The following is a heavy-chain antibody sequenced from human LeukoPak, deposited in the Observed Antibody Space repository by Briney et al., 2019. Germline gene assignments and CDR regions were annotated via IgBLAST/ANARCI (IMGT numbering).Heavy chain of an antibody. CDR2: IYSDGSK. Sequence: GGSLRLSCAASGFTVSSNYMNWVRQAPGKGLEWVSVIYSDGSKFYADSVEGRFTISRVNSNNALYLQMNSLRAEGTAMYYCAREYYDNSGGEDAFDIWGPGTMVSVSS. J-gene: IGHJ3*02. CDR1: GFTVSSNY. CDR3: AREYYDNSGGEDAFDI. V-gene: IGHV3-53*01. D-gene: IGHD3-22*01.